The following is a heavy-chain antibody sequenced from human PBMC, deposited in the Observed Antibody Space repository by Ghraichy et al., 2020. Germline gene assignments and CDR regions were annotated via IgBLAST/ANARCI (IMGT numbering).Heavy chain of an antibody. J-gene: IGHJ4*02. CDR2: IKQDGSEK. CDR1: GFTFSSYW. D-gene: IGHD3-22*01. V-gene: IGHV3-7*01. CDR3: ARVPMGETYYYDSSGYGFDY. Sequence: GGSLRLSCAASGFTFSSYWMSWVRQAPGKGLEWVANIKQDGSEKYYVDSVKGRFTISRDNAKNSLYLQMNSLRAEDTAVYYCARVPMGETYYYDSSGYGFDYWGQGTLVTVSS.